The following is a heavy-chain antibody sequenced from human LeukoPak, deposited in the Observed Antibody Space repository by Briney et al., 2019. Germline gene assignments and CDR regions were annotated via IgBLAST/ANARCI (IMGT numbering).Heavy chain of an antibody. J-gene: IGHJ3*02. D-gene: IGHD5-18*01. Sequence: GASVKVSCKASGYTFTGYYMHWVRQAPGQGLEWMGGINPNSGGTNYAQKFQGRVTMTRDTSISTAYMELSRLRFDDTAVYYCARRVKGGYRDRGAFDIWGQGTMVTVSS. CDR2: INPNSGGT. CDR1: GYTFTGYY. V-gene: IGHV1-2*02. CDR3: ARRVKGGYRDRGAFDI.